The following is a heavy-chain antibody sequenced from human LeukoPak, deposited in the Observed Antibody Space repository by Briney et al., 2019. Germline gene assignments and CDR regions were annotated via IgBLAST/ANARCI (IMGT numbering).Heavy chain of an antibody. J-gene: IGHJ4*02. Sequence: GGSLRLSCVASGFTFSSNGMRWVRQAPGKGLEWVTFIQYDGSKKYYADSVKGRFTISRDNSKNTLYLEMNSLRAEDTAVYYCAKSSDHSGAEDYWGEGTLVTISS. CDR3: AKSSDHSGAEDY. D-gene: IGHD3-22*01. CDR1: GFTFSSNG. CDR2: IQYDGSKK. V-gene: IGHV3-30*02.